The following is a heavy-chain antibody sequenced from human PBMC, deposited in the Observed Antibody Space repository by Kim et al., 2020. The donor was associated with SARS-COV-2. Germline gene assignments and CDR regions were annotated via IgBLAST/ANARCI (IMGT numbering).Heavy chain of an antibody. CDR1: GDSISRGDSY. CDR3: ARDRGDGYVPNMFDY. Sequence: SETLSLTCSVSGDSISRGDSYWGWIRQPPGKGLEWIANVYYTGGTYYNPSLKSRVTISMDTSNNRFSLKIVSLTAADTAVYFCARDRGDGYVPNMFDYWGQGAQVTVSS. J-gene: IGHJ4*02. V-gene: IGHV4-39*07. CDR2: VYYTGGT. D-gene: IGHD2-21*01.